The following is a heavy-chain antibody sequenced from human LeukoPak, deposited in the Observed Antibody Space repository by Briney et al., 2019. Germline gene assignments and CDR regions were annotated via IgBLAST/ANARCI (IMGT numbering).Heavy chain of an antibody. V-gene: IGHV3-21*01. CDR2: ISSSSSYI. Sequence: GGSLRLSCAASGFXFSSYSINWVRQAPGKGLEWVSSISSSSSYIYYADSVKGRFTISRDNAKNSLYLQMNSLRAEDTAVYYCARPPEYSSGIDYWGQGTLVTVSS. CDR3: ARPPEYSSGIDY. J-gene: IGHJ4*02. D-gene: IGHD6-19*01. CDR1: GFXFSSYS.